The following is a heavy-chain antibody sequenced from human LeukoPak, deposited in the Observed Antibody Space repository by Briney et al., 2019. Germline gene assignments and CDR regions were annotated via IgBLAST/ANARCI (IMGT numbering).Heavy chain of an antibody. CDR1: GFTFNTYG. CDR2: MSYDGSDK. D-gene: IGHD3-9*01. V-gene: IGHV3-30*03. J-gene: IGHJ4*02. Sequence: GGSLRLSCAASGFTFNTYGMHWVRQAPGKGLEWVAVMSYDGSDKGYADSVKGRFTISRDNSKNTLYLQMNSLRAEDTAVYYCARGGDYDILTGYSDFDYWGQGTLVTVSS. CDR3: ARGGDYDILTGYSDFDY.